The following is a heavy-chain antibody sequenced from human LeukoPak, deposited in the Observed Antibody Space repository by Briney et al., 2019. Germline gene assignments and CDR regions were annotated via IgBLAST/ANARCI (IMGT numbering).Heavy chain of an antibody. CDR1: GFSVSSNY. CDR2: IHSGGT. J-gene: IGHJ1*01. V-gene: IGHV3-66*01. D-gene: IGHD3-22*01. Sequence: GGSLILSCAASGFSVSSNYMSWVRQAQGKGLEWVSFIHSGGTYYAESVKGRFTISRDNSKNTVYLQMNSLRGEDTAMYYCARGGIGYYDSSGYDEYFQHWGQGTLVTVSS. CDR3: ARGGIGYYDSSGYDEYFQH.